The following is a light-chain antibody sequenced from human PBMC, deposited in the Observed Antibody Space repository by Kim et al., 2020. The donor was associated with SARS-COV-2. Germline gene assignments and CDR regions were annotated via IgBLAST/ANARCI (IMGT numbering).Light chain of an antibody. CDR2: DTS. Sequence: PRVTLTTPWGSRRGAVTYENYTYWFQQKPGRAPRTLVFDTSNKHSWTPARFSGSLLGGKAALTLSGAQPEDEAEYYCLLSYSGGWVFGGGTQLTVL. CDR3: LLSYSGGWV. J-gene: IGLJ3*02. V-gene: IGLV7-46*01. CDR1: RGAVTYENY.